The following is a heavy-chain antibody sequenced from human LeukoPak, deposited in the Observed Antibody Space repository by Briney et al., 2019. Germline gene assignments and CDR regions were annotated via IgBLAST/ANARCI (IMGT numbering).Heavy chain of an antibody. CDR1: GDSVTESSYY. Sequence: SETLSLTCTVSGDSVTESSYYWGWIRQPPGKGLEWIGSVYYSGSTYYNPSLKSRVTISVDTSKNQLSLRLSSVTAADTAVYYCTRDWGIATTVTDYWGQGTLVTVSS. D-gene: IGHD6-13*01. V-gene: IGHV4-39*07. CDR2: VYYSGST. CDR3: TRDWGIATTVTDY. J-gene: IGHJ4*02.